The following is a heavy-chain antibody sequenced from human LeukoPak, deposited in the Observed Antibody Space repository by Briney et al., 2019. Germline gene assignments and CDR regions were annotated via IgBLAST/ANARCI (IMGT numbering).Heavy chain of an antibody. CDR1: GGSTSSSSYY. J-gene: IGHJ4*02. Sequence: SETLSLTCTVSGGSTSSSSYYWGWIRQPPGKGLEWIGSIYYSGSTYYNPSLKSRVTISVDTSKNQFSLKLSSVTAADTAVYYCARVRFTSGWSYFDYWGQGTLVTVSS. D-gene: IGHD6-19*01. CDR3: ARVRFTSGWSYFDY. V-gene: IGHV4-39*07. CDR2: IYYSGST.